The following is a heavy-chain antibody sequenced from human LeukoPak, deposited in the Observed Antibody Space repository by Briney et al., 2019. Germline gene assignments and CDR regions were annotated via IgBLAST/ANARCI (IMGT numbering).Heavy chain of an antibody. J-gene: IGHJ4*02. D-gene: IGHD1-26*01. CDR2: INPNSGDT. V-gene: IGHV1-2*02. CDR1: GYTFTSYY. CDR3: ARGSTVGATESLGFAY. Sequence: ASVKVSCKASGYTFTSYYIHWVRQAPGQGLEWMGWINPNSGDTHYAQKFQGRVTMTRDTSISTAYMELSRLRSDDTAMYYCARGSTVGATESLGFAYWGQGSPVTVSS.